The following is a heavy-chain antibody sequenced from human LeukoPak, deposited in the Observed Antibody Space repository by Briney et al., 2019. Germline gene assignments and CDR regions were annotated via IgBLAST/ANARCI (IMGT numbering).Heavy chain of an antibody. CDR1: GFTFDDYG. V-gene: IGHV3-7*01. D-gene: IGHD1-26*01. CDR2: IKQDGSEK. CDR3: ARGLFPPWWELLTPSDGYYFDY. Sequence: SGGSLRLSCAASGFTFDDYGMSWVRQAPGKGLEWVANIKQDGSEKYYVDSVKGRFTISRDNAKNSLYLQMNSLRAEDTAVYYCARGLFPPWWELLTPSDGYYFDYWGQGTLVTVSS. J-gene: IGHJ4*02.